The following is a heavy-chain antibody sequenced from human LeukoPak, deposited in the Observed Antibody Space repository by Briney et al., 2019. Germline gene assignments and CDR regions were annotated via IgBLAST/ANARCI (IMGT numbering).Heavy chain of an antibody. CDR1: GYTFTSYY. V-gene: IGHV1-46*01. CDR3: ARGGTDYDFWSGFLPPYYYYYMDV. Sequence: ASVKVSCKASGYTFTSYYMHWVRQAPGQGLEWMGIINPSGGSTSYAQKFQGRVTMTRDTSTSTVYVELSSLRSEDTAVYYCARGGTDYDFWSGFLPPYYYYYMDVWGKGTTVTVSS. J-gene: IGHJ6*03. CDR2: INPSGGST. D-gene: IGHD3-3*01.